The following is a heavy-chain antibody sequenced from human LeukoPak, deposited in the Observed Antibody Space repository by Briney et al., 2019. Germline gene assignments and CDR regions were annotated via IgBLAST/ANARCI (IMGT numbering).Heavy chain of an antibody. CDR1: GGSISSYY. J-gene: IGHJ5*02. CDR2: IYYSGST. CDR3: ARAGIAARSRFDP. V-gene: IGHV4-59*01. D-gene: IGHD6-6*01. Sequence: KPSETLSLTCTVSGGSISSYYWSWIRQPPGKGLEWIGYIYYSGSTNYNPSLKSRVTISVDTSKNQFSLKLSSVTAADTAVYYCARAGIAARSRFDPWGQGTLVTVSS.